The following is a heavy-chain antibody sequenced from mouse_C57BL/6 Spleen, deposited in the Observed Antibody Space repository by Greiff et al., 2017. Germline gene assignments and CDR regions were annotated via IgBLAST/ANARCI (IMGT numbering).Heavy chain of an antibody. CDR1: GYTFTSYW. CDR2: IYPGSGST. CDR3: ARYWSNYVAMDY. Sequence: QVQLQQPGAELVKPGASVKMSCKASGYTFTSYWITWVKQRPGQGLEWIGDIYPGSGSTNYNEKFKGKATLTVDTSSSTAYMQLSSLTSEDSAVYYCARYWSNYVAMDYWGQGTSVTVSS. V-gene: IGHV1-55*01. J-gene: IGHJ4*01. D-gene: IGHD2-5*01.